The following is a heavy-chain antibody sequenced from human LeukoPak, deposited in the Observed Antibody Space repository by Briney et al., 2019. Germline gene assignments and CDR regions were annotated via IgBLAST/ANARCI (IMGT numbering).Heavy chain of an antibody. V-gene: IGHV1-46*02. CDR1: GFTFNSYY. J-gene: IGHJ4*02. D-gene: IGHD5-12*01. Sequence: ASVEVSCKTSGFTFNSYYLHWVRQAPGQGLEWMGVINPSDGSTEYAQRFQGRVTMTRDKSTSTVYMELSRLRTEDTAVYYCAKEGRFVGLLIYKPFEFWGQGTLVTVSS. CDR2: INPSDGST. CDR3: AKEGRFVGLLIYKPFEF.